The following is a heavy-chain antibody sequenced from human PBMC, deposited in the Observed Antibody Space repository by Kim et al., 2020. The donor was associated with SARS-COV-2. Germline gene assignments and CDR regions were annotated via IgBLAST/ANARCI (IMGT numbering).Heavy chain of an antibody. Sequence: ASVKVSCKASGYTFTSYGISWVRQAPGQGLEWMGWISAYNGNTNYAQKLQGRVTMTTDTSTSTAYMELRSLRSDDTAVYYCARDGGYYDILTGYSPYYYGMDVWGQGTTVTVSS. CDR3: ARDGGYYDILTGYSPYYYGMDV. CDR1: GYTFTSYG. D-gene: IGHD3-9*01. V-gene: IGHV1-18*04. J-gene: IGHJ6*02. CDR2: ISAYNGNT.